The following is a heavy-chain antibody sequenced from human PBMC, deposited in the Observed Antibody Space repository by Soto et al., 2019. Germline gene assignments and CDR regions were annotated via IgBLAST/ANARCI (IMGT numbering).Heavy chain of an antibody. J-gene: IGHJ5*02. Sequence: XLRLSCASSEFSFSSDAMSWVRQAPGKGLEWVSGILSSGGSTYYADSVKGRFTISRDNSKNELYLQMNSLRAEDTAVYYCAKSRNWNFYDRGGYYVLVLHHWGQGSLVTVSS. D-gene: IGHD3-22*01. CDR3: AKSRNWNFYDRGGYYVLVLHH. CDR1: EFSFSSDA. V-gene: IGHV3-23*01. CDR2: ILSSGGST.